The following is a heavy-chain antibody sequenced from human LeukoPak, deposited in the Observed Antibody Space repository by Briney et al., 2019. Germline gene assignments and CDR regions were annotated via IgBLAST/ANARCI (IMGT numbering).Heavy chain of an antibody. D-gene: IGHD2-15*01. CDR1: GGSFSGYY. V-gene: IGHV4-34*01. J-gene: IGHJ3*02. CDR2: INHSGST. Sequence: SETQSLTCAVYGGSFSGYYWSRIRQPPGKGLEWIGEINHSGSTNYNPSLKSRVTISVDTSKNQFSLKLSSVTAADTAVYYCARDPLVGAFDIWGQGTMVTVSS. CDR3: ARDPLVGAFDI.